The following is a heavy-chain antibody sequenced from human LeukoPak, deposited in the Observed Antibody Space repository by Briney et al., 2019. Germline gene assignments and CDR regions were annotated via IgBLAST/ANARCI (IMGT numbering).Heavy chain of an antibody. V-gene: IGHV1-8*01. CDR3: AREFRHQPY. Sequence: ASVKVSCKASGNTFTSYDVNWVRQATGQGLEWMGYMNPSSGKTGYAENFQGRPTMTWDTSISTAYMELSSLRSDDTAVYYCAREFRHQPYWGQGTLVTVSS. CDR2: MNPSSGKT. J-gene: IGHJ4*02. CDR1: GNTFTSYD. D-gene: IGHD2-2*01.